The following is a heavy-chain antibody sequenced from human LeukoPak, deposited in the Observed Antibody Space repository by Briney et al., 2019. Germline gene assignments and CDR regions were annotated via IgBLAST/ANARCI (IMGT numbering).Heavy chain of an antibody. Sequence: SVKVSCKASGFTFTSSAMQWVRQARGQRLEWIGWIVVGSGNTNYAQKFQERVTITRDMSTSTAYMELSSLRSEDTAVYYCARTYYDILTGPGYYYYGMDVWGQGTTVTVSS. J-gene: IGHJ6*02. CDR1: GFTFTSSA. CDR2: IVVGSGNT. V-gene: IGHV1-58*02. D-gene: IGHD3-9*01. CDR3: ARTYYDILTGPGYYYYGMDV.